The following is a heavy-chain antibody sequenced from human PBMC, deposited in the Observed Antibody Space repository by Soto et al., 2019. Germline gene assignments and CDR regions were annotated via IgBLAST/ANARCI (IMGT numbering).Heavy chain of an antibody. CDR3: AQALVFTGGDGFDI. Sequence: QVQLREWGPGLVKPSQTLSLKCSVSGGSISTGGLYWSWIRQHPRKGLEWIGDIYYSGRTYDNPSLTSRVTISIEASKNQFSLKLTSVTAAETAVYYCAQALVFTGGDGFDIWGQGRLVTVSS. CDR1: GGSISTGGLY. J-gene: IGHJ3*02. CDR2: IYYSGRT. D-gene: IGHD1-1*01. V-gene: IGHV4-31*02.